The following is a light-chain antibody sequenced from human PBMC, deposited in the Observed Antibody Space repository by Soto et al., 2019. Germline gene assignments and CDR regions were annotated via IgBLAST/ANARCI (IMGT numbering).Light chain of an antibody. CDR2: EVS. J-gene: IGLJ1*01. Sequence: QSALTQPASVSGSPGQSITISCTGTISDVGGYNYVSWYQQHPGKAPKLMIYEVSNRPSGVSNRFSGSKSGNTASLTISGLQAEDEADYYCSSYTSSSFYVFGTGTKLTVL. CDR3: SSYTSSSFYV. CDR1: ISDVGGYNY. V-gene: IGLV2-14*01.